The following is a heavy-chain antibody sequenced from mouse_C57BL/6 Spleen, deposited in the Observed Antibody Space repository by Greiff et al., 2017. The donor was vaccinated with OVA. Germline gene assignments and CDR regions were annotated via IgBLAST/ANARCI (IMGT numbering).Heavy chain of an antibody. CDR3: ARWSHYDGSSFYYFDY. V-gene: IGHV1-64*01. D-gene: IGHD1-1*01. Sequence: QVQLQQPGAELVKPGASVKLSCKASGYTFTSYWMHWVKQRPGQGLEWIGMIHPNSGSTNYNEKFKSKATLTVDKSSSTAYMQLSSLTSEDSAVYYCARWSHYDGSSFYYFDYWGQGTTLTVSS. J-gene: IGHJ2*01. CDR2: IHPNSGST. CDR1: GYTFTSYW.